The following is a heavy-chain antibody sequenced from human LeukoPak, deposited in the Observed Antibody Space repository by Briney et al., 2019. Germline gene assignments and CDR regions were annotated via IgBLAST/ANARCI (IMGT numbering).Heavy chain of an antibody. D-gene: IGHD5-18*01. CDR2: LSGSGGST. Sequence: PGGSLRLSCAASGFTFSGYAMSWVRQAPGKGLEWVSSLSGSGGSTYYADSVKGRFTISRDNSKNTVYLQMNSLRVEDTAVYYCAKSNAAMVMGREDYWGQGTLVTVSS. V-gene: IGHV3-23*01. CDR1: GFTFSGYA. CDR3: AKSNAAMVMGREDY. J-gene: IGHJ4*02.